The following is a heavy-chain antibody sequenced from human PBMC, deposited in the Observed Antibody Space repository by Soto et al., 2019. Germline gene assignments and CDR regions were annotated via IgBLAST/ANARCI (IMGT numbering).Heavy chain of an antibody. D-gene: IGHD6-13*01. Sequence: PSETLSLTCAVYGGSFSGYYWSWIRQPPGKGLEWIGEINHSGSTNYNPSLKSRVTISVDTSMNQFSLKLSSVTAADTSVYYCARAGVAAAGISDWFDPWGQGTLVTVSS. CDR1: GGSFSGYY. CDR2: INHSGST. V-gene: IGHV4-34*01. CDR3: ARAGVAAAGISDWFDP. J-gene: IGHJ5*02.